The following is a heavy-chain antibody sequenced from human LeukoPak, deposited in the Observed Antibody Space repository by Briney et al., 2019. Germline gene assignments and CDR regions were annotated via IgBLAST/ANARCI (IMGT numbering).Heavy chain of an antibody. Sequence: SETLSLTCAVYGGSFSGYYWSWIRQPPGKGLEWIGEINHSGSTNYNPSLKSRVTISVDTSKNQFSLKLSSVTAADTAVYYCARAKSYFDRIYYYYYYMDVWGKGTTVTVSS. CDR3: ARAKSYFDRIYYYYYYMDV. CDR1: GGSFSGYY. J-gene: IGHJ6*03. D-gene: IGHD3-9*01. V-gene: IGHV4-34*01. CDR2: INHSGST.